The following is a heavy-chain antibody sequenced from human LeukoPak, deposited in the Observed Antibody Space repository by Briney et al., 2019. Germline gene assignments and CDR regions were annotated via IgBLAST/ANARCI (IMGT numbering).Heavy chain of an antibody. CDR3: ANRAYDDWYFDL. CDR2: ITGSSTNT. CDR1: GFDFDDFA. D-gene: IGHD3-22*01. V-gene: IGHV3-23*01. J-gene: IGHJ2*01. Sequence: PGGSLRLSCAASGFDFDDFAMHWVRQAPGKGLEWISVITGSSTNTYYADSVKGRFTVSRDNSKNMLYLQMNTLRVEDTAVYYCANRAYDDWYFDLWGRGTLVTVSS.